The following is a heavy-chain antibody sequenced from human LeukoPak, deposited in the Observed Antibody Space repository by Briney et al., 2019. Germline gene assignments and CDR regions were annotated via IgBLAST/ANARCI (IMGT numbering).Heavy chain of an antibody. CDR1: GGTFSSYA. D-gene: IGHD6-19*01. Sequence: GASVKVSCKASGGTFSSYAISWVRQAPGQGLEWMGGIIPIFGTANYAQKFQGRVTITADKSTSTAYMELSSLRSEDTAVYYCASEAVAGTADAFDIWGQGTMVTVSS. V-gene: IGHV1-69*06. CDR3: ASEAVAGTADAFDI. J-gene: IGHJ3*02. CDR2: IIPIFGTA.